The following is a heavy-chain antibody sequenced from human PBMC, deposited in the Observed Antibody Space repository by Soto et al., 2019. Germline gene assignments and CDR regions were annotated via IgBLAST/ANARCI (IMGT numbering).Heavy chain of an antibody. CDR1: GYSFTSYW. CDR2: IYPGDSDT. CDR3: AGLSPGRSYYYDSSAISRFDD. Sequence: GESLKISCKGSGYSFTSYWIGWVRQMPGKGLEWMGIIYPGDSDTRYSPSFQGQVTISADTSISTAYLQWSSLKAADTAMYYCAGLSPGRSYYYDSSAISRFDDWGQETLLTVSS. J-gene: IGHJ4*02. D-gene: IGHD3-22*01. V-gene: IGHV5-51*01.